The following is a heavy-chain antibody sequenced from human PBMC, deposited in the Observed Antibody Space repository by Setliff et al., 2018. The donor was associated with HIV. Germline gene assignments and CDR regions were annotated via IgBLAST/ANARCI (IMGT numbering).Heavy chain of an antibody. Sequence: SETLSLTCTVSGGSISSSSHFWAWIRHLPGKGLEWIGHIYYSGNTNYNPSLRSRVTINVDTSKSQFSLKLSSVTAADTAVYYCVRDWVRRDCHKNVCYAMDSWGQGTLVTVSS. V-gene: IGHV4-39*02. CDR3: VRDWVRRDCHKNVCYAMDS. D-gene: IGHD2-8*01. CDR2: IYYSGNT. CDR1: GGSISSSSHF. J-gene: IGHJ4*02.